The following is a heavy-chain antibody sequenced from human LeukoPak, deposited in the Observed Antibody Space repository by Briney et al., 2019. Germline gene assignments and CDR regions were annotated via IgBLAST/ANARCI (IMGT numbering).Heavy chain of an antibody. V-gene: IGHV4-39*01. D-gene: IGHD3-22*01. J-gene: IGHJ3*02. Sequence: PSETLSLTCTVSGGSISSSSYYWGWIRQPPGKGLEWIGSIYYSGSTYYNPSLKSRVAISVDTSKNQFSLKLSSVTAADTAVYFCARGPYSYDSSGAFDIWGQGTMVTVSS. CDR2: IYYSGST. CDR1: GGSISSSSYY. CDR3: ARGPYSYDSSGAFDI.